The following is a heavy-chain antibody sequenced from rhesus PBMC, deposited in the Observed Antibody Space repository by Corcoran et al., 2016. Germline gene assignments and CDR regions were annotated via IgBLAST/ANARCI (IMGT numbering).Heavy chain of an antibody. CDR3: ARMADEGFLEF. J-gene: IGHJ1*01. CDR2: IYGSSGIT. Sequence: QVQLQESGPGVVKPSETLSLTCAVSGGSISGGYDWSWIRQPPGKGLEWIGYIYGSSGITNYNQSPKNRVTISKDASKNEFSLKLSSVTAADTAVYYGARMADEGFLEFWGQGALVTVSS. CDR1: GGSISGGYD. V-gene: IGHV4-76*01.